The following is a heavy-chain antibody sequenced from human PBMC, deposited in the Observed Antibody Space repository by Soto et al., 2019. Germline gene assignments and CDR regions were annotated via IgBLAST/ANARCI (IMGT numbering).Heavy chain of an antibody. V-gene: IGHV4-30-4*01. CDR2: IYYSGST. CDR3: ARAPGYGATNWFDP. CDR1: GGSISSGDYY. D-gene: IGHD5-18*01. Sequence: SETLSLTCTVSGGSISSGDYYWSWIRQPPGKGLEWIGYIYYSGSTYYNPSLKSRVTISVDTSKNQFSLKLSSVTAADTAVYYCARAPGYGATNWFDPWGQGTLVTVSS. J-gene: IGHJ5*02.